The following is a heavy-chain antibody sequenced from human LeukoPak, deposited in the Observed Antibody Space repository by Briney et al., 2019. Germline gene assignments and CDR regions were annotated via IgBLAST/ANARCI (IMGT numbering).Heavy chain of an antibody. D-gene: IGHD3-22*01. CDR2: IWYDGSNK. CDR1: GFTFSSYG. Sequence: GRSLRLSCAASGFTFSSYGVHWVRQAPGKGLEWVAVIWYDGSNKYYADSVKGRFTISRDNSKNTLYLQMNSLRAEDTAVYYCARDYDSSGYYPDYWGQGTLVTVSS. V-gene: IGHV3-33*01. J-gene: IGHJ4*02. CDR3: ARDYDSSGYYPDY.